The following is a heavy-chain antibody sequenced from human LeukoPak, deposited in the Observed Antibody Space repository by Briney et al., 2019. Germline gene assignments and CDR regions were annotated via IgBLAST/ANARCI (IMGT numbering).Heavy chain of an antibody. CDR2: IRSKAYGGTT. J-gene: IGHJ4*02. CDR3: TRSALDIAVAAIFDY. D-gene: IGHD6-19*01. Sequence: GGSLRLSCAASGFTLSSYAMSWFRQAPGKGLEWVGFIRSKAYGGTTDYAASVKGRFTISRDDSKSIAYLQMNSLKTEDTAVYCCTRSALDIAVAAIFDYWGQGTLVTVSS. CDR1: GFTLSSYA. V-gene: IGHV3-49*03.